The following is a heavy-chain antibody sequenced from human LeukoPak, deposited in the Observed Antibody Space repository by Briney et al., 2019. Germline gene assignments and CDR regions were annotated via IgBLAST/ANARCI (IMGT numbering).Heavy chain of an antibody. Sequence: SETLSLTCAVYSGSFSGYYWSWIRQPPGKGLEWIGEINHSGSTNYNPSLKSRVTISVDTSKNQFSLKLSSVTAADTAVYYCARDVYCSSTSCFQPRLRYAARLGAFDIWGQGTMVTVSS. D-gene: IGHD2-2*01. CDR2: INHSGST. CDR3: ARDVYCSSTSCFQPRLRYAARLGAFDI. CDR1: SGSFSGYY. J-gene: IGHJ3*02. V-gene: IGHV4-34*01.